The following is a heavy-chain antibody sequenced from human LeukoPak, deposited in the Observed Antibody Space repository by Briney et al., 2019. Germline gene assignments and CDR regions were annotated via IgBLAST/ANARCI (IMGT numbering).Heavy chain of an antibody. CDR1: GFTFSNYP. V-gene: IGHV3-23*01. CDR3: AREDSSGWYKMNAFDI. D-gene: IGHD6-19*01. CDR2: VLGNGGNT. Sequence: GGSLRLSCAASGFTFSNYPMSWVRRAPRRGLEWVSLVLGNGGNTYYADSVKGRFTISRDNSKNTLYLQMNSLRVEDTAVYYCAREDSSGWYKMNAFDIWGQGTMVTVSS. J-gene: IGHJ3*02.